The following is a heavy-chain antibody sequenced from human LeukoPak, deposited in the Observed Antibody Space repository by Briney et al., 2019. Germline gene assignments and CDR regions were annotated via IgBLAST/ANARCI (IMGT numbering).Heavy chain of an antibody. D-gene: IGHD3-22*01. Sequence: PSETLSLTCTVSGGSISSYYWSWIRQPPGKGLERIGYIYYSGSTNYNPSLKSRVTISVDTSKNQFSLKVSSVTAADTAVYYCARIYDSSDYSTYYFDYWGQGTLVTVSS. CDR1: GGSISSYY. CDR3: ARIYDSSDYSTYYFDY. CDR2: IYYSGST. V-gene: IGHV4-59*08. J-gene: IGHJ4*02.